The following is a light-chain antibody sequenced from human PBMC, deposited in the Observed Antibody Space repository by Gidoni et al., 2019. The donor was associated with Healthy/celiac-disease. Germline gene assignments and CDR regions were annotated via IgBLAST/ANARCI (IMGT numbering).Light chain of an antibody. Sequence: DIQMTQSPSTRSASVGDRVNITCRASQSISSWLAWYQQKPGKAPKLLIYKASSLESGVPSRFSGSGSGTEFTLTISSLQPDDFATYYCQQYNSYSTFGQGTKLEIK. CDR3: QQYNSYST. CDR2: KAS. CDR1: QSISSW. J-gene: IGKJ2*01. V-gene: IGKV1-5*03.